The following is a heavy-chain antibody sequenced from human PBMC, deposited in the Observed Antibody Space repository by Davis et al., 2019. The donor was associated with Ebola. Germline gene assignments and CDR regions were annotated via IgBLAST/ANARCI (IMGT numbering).Heavy chain of an antibody. CDR1: AGSVSHYY. CDR3: ARQQLALFFDP. J-gene: IGHJ5*02. D-gene: IGHD6-6*01. CDR2: IYYSGST. Sequence: SETLSLTCAVYAGSVSHYYWSWIRQPPGKGLEWIGYIYYSGSTNYNPSLKSRVTISVDTSKNQFSLKLSSVTAADTAVYYCARQQLALFFDPWGQGTLVTVSS. V-gene: IGHV4-59*08.